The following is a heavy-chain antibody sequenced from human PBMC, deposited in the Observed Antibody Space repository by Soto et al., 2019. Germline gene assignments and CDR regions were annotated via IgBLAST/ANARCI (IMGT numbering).Heavy chain of an antibody. CDR3: ARESEELTTNFDY. Sequence: EVQLVESGGGLVKPGGSLRLSCAASGFTFTRYSMNWVRQAPGKGLEWVSSISRTTNYIYYGDSMKGRFTISRDNAKKSLYLEMNSLRAEDTAVYYCARESEELTTNFDYWGQGTLVTVSS. V-gene: IGHV3-21*01. CDR2: ISRTTNYI. J-gene: IGHJ4*02. CDR1: GFTFTRYS. D-gene: IGHD1-7*01.